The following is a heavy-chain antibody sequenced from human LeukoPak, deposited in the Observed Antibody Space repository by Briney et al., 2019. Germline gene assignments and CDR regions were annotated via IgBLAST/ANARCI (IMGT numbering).Heavy chain of an antibody. CDR2: ISVSGGST. D-gene: IGHD3-10*02. Sequence: GGSLRLSCAASGFTLSSYGMSWVRQAPGKGLEWVSGISVSGGSTYYADSVKGRFTISRDNSKNTLYLQMNSLRAEDTAVYYCAKVYGGSSDFWGQGTLVTVSS. V-gene: IGHV3-23*01. J-gene: IGHJ4*02. CDR1: GFTLSSYG. CDR3: AKVYGGSSDF.